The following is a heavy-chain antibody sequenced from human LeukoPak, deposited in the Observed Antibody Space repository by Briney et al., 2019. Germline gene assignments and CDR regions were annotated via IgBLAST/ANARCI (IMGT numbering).Heavy chain of an antibody. Sequence: GGSLRLSCAASGFIFSNYWMHWVRQAPGKGLVWVSRVNSDGSSTSYVDSVKGRFTISRDNARNMLFLQMNSLRAEDTAVYYCARAFEGLTWGQGTLVTVSS. J-gene: IGHJ5*02. CDR3: ARAFEGLT. D-gene: IGHD2/OR15-2a*01. CDR1: GFIFSNYW. CDR2: VNSDGSST. V-gene: IGHV3-74*01.